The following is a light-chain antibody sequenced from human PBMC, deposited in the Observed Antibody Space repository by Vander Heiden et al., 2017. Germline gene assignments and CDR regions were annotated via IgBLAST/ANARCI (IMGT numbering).Light chain of an antibody. CDR2: GAS. CDR1: QSINNS. J-gene: IGKJ4*01. Sequence: EIIMTQSQATLSVSPGRGATLSCRASQSINNSLAWYQQRPGQPPRLLIWGASTRATGIPARFSGSGYGTEFSLTISSRQSEDFAVYYCQQDHNWPPVTFGGGTRVEIK. CDR3: QQDHNWPPVT. V-gene: IGKV3-15*01.